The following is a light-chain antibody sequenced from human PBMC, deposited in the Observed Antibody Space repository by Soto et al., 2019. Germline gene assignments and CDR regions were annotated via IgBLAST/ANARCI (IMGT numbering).Light chain of an antibody. J-gene: IGKJ2*01. CDR2: DAS. Sequence: EIVLTQSPATLSLSPGERATLSCRASQSVSSYLAWYQQKLGQAPRLLIYDASNRATGIPARFSGSGSGTDFTLTISSLEPEDFEVYYCQQRSNWYTFGQGTKLEIK. CDR3: QQRSNWYT. V-gene: IGKV3-11*01. CDR1: QSVSSY.